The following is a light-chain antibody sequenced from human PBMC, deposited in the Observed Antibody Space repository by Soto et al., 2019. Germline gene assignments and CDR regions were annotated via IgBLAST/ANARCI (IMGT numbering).Light chain of an antibody. J-gene: IGKJ1*01. CDR1: QSISSY. CDR2: AAS. V-gene: IGKV1-39*01. CDR3: QQSYSTPRT. Sequence: DIQMTQAPSSVSASVGDRVNITCRASQSISSYLNWYQQKPGKAPNLLIYAASSLQSGVPSRFSGSGSGTDFTLTISSLQPEDFATYYCQQSYSTPRTFGQGTKVDIK.